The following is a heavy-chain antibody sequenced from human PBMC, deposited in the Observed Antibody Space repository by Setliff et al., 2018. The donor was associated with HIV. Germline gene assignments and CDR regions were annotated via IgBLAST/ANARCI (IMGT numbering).Heavy chain of an antibody. J-gene: IGHJ4*02. CDR2: IWYDGSNK. Sequence: PGESLKISCVASGFTFSDYYMSWIRQAPGKGLEWVAVIWYDGSNKYYADSVKGRFTISRDNSKNTLYLQMNSLRAEDTAVYYCAKDPGVAVAESHFDYWGQGTLVTVSS. V-gene: IGHV3-33*06. D-gene: IGHD6-19*01. CDR1: GFTFSDYY. CDR3: AKDPGVAVAESHFDY.